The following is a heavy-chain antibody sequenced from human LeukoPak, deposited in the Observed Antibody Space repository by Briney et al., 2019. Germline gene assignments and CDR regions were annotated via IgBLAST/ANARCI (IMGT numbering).Heavy chain of an antibody. CDR2: IKHDGSE. D-gene: IGHD1-1*01. J-gene: IGHJ4*02. CDR3: TRHNYYHFDY. Sequence: GGSLRLSCTASGFTFNKYSMTWVRQAPGKGLEWVANIKHDGSENYVDSVRGRVTISGDNAKNSLYLQMNTLRAEDTAVYFCTRHNYYHFDYWGQGTLVTASS. V-gene: IGHV3-7*01. CDR1: GFTFNKYS.